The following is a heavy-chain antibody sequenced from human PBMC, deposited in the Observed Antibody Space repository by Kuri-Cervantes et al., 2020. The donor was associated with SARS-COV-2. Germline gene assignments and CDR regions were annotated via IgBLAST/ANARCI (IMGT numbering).Heavy chain of an antibody. CDR1: GGSISSYY. CDR3: ARDPLGFTFGGVIVDAFDI. Sequence: ESLKISCTVPGGSISSYYWSWIRQPAGKGLEWIGRIYTSGSPNYIPSLKSRVTMSVDTSKNQFSLKLSSVTAADTAVYYCARDPLGFTFGGVIVDAFDIWGQGTMVTVSS. J-gene: IGHJ3*02. CDR2: IYTSGSP. D-gene: IGHD3-16*02. V-gene: IGHV4-4*07.